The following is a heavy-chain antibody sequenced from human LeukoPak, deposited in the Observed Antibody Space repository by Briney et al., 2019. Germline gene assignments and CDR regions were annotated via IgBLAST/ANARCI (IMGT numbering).Heavy chain of an antibody. CDR3: ARDRSGSYFGYFDN. CDR1: GFTFTTYG. CDR2: ISSSGNYI. Sequence: GGSLRLSCEASGFTFTTYGMNWVRQAPGQGLEWISFISSSGNYIYYADSVEGRFTISRDNSKNSVYLQMNGLRVEDTAVYYCARDRSGSYFGYFDNWGQGTLVTVSS. V-gene: IGHV3-21*01. D-gene: IGHD1-26*01. J-gene: IGHJ4*02.